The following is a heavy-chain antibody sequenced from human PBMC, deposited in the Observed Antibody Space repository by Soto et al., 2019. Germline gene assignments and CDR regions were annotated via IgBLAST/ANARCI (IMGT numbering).Heavy chain of an antibody. V-gene: IGHV2-70*11. J-gene: IGHJ6*03. D-gene: IGHD6-13*01. Sequence: GSGPTLVNPTQTLTLTCTFSGFSLSTSGMCVSWIRQPPGKALEWLARIDWDDDKYYSTSLKTRLTISKDTSKNQVVLTMTNMDPVDTATYYCARTPGPGMAAAGSIEPYYYYYYMDVWGKGTTVTVSS. CDR3: ARTPGPGMAAAGSIEPYYYYYYMDV. CDR1: GFSLSTSGMC. CDR2: IDWDDDK.